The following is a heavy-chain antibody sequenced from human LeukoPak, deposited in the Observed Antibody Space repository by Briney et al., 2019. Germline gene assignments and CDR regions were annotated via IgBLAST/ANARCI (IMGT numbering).Heavy chain of an antibody. CDR1: GYTFTNYY. Sequence: ASVKVSCKASGYTFTNYYMHWVRQAPGQGLEWMGWINPNSGGTNYAQKFQGRVTMTRDTSISTAYMELSRLRSDDTAVYYCARADFVDTAMAIDYWGQGTLVTVSS. D-gene: IGHD5-18*01. CDR3: ARADFVDTAMAIDY. CDR2: INPNSGGT. V-gene: IGHV1-2*02. J-gene: IGHJ4*02.